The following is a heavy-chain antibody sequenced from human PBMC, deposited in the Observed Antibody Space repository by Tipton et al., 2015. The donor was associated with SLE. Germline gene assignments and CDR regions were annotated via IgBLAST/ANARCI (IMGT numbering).Heavy chain of an antibody. Sequence: TLSLTCTVSGGSISSYYWSWIRQPPGKGLEWIGYIYYSGSTNYNPSLKSRVTISVDTSKNHFSLKESSVTAADTAVYYCARAEGSWDAFDIWGQATMVTVSS. V-gene: IGHV4-59*01. J-gene: IGHJ3*02. CDR3: ARAEGSWDAFDI. D-gene: IGHD2-15*01. CDR2: IYYSGST. CDR1: GGSISSYY.